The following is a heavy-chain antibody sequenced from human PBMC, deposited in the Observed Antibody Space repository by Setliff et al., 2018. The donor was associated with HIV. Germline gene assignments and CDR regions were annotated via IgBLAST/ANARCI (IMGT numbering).Heavy chain of an antibody. CDR1: GFTFSDYW. J-gene: IGHJ4*02. D-gene: IGHD6-13*01. V-gene: IGHV3-74*01. CDR2: IGRDGTVA. CDR3: GRDVHDAAADN. Sequence: GGSLRLSCTASGFTFSDYWMHWVHRGPGRGLEWVSRIGRDGTVANYADSVKGRFTISRDNARNTLFLQMNSLGVEDTALYYCGRDVHDAAADNWGRGTLVTVSS.